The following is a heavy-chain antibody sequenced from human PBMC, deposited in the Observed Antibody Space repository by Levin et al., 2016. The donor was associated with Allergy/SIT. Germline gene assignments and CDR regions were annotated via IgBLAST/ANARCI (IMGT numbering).Heavy chain of an antibody. Sequence: GGSLRLSCAASGFTFSSYGMHWVRQAPGKGLEWVSAISGSGGSTYYADSVKGRFTISRDNSKNTLYLQMNSLRAEDTAVYYCAKVYAAVAPTDHGWFDPWGQGTLVTVSS. CDR1: GFTFSSYG. J-gene: IGHJ5*02. CDR3: AKVYAAVAPTDHGWFDP. V-gene: IGHV3-23*01. CDR2: ISGSGGST. D-gene: IGHD6-19*01.